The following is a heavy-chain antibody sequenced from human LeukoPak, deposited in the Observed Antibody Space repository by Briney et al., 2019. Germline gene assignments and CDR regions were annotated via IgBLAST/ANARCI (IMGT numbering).Heavy chain of an antibody. CDR2: INWSGGST. J-gene: IGHJ5*02. V-gene: IGHV3-20*04. CDR3: ARSVERVVVPAENWFDP. CDR1: GFTVDDHG. D-gene: IGHD2-2*01. Sequence: SGGSLRLSCAASGFTVDDHGMTWVRQPPGKGLEWVSGINWSGGSTSYADSVKGRFTISKDTAKNCLYLQMNNLRAEDTALYYCARSVERVVVPAENWFDPWGQGTLVTVSS.